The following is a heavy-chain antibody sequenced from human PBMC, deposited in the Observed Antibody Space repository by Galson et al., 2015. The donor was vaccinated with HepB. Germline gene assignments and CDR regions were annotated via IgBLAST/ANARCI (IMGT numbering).Heavy chain of an antibody. CDR1: GDSVSSNSAA. V-gene: IGHV6-1*01. Sequence: CAISGDSVSSNSAAWNWIRQSPSRGLEWLGRTYYRSKWYNDYVVSVKSRITINPDTSKNQFSLQLNSVTPEDTAVYYCARDLRGPYYYGSGSYSGVAFDIWGQGTMVTVSS. D-gene: IGHD3-10*01. J-gene: IGHJ3*02. CDR2: TYYRSKWYN. CDR3: ARDLRGPYYYGSGSYSGVAFDI.